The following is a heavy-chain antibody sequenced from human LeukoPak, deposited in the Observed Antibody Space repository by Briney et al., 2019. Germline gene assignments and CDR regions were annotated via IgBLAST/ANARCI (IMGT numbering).Heavy chain of an antibody. CDR1: GGSFSGYY. D-gene: IGHD3-10*01. CDR2: INHSGST. J-gene: IGHJ4*02. V-gene: IGHV4-34*01. Sequence: SETLSLTCAVYGGSFSGYYWSWIRQPPGKGLERIGEINHSGSTNYNPSLKSRVTISVDTSKNQFSLKLSSVTAADTAVYYCARRRWFGELSFAILDYWGQGTLVTVSS. CDR3: ARRRWFGELSFAILDY.